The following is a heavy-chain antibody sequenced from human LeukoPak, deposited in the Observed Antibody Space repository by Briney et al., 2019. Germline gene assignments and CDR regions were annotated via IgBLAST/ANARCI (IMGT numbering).Heavy chain of an antibody. V-gene: IGHV4-61*02. CDR2: IYTSGST. CDR1: GGSISSGSYY. Sequence: SETLSLTCTVSGGSISSGSYYWSWIRQPAGKGLEWIGRIYTSGSTNYNPSLKSRVTISVDTSKNQFSLKLSSVTAADTAVYYCARGIQGWFDPWGQGTLVTVSS. CDR3: ARGIQGWFDP. J-gene: IGHJ5*02.